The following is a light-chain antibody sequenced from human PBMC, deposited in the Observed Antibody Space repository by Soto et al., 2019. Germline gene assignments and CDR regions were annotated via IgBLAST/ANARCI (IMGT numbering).Light chain of an antibody. CDR3: QQRSNWLT. Sequence: EIVLTQSPATLSLSPGERATLSCRASQSVSSDLAWYQQKPGQAPSLLIYDASNRATVIPARFSGSGSGTDFTLTISSLEPEDFAVYYCQQRSNWLTFGGGTKVEIK. CDR1: QSVSSD. V-gene: IGKV3-11*01. CDR2: DAS. J-gene: IGKJ4*01.